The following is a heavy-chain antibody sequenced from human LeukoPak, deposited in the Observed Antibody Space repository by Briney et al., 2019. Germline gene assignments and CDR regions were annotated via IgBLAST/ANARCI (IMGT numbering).Heavy chain of an antibody. CDR2: IIPIFGTA. CDR3: ARNRSATMVRGVIGGLYYFDY. Sequence: ASVKLSCKASGGTFSIYAISWVRQAPGQGLEWMGGIIPIFGTANYAQKFQGRVTITADESTSTAYMELSSLRSEDTAVYYCARNRSATMVRGVIGGLYYFDYGGQGTLVTVSS. V-gene: IGHV1-69*13. D-gene: IGHD3-10*01. J-gene: IGHJ4*02. CDR1: GGTFSIYA.